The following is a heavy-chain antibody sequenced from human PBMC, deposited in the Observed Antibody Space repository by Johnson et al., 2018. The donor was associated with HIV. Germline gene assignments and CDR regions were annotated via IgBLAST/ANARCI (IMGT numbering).Heavy chain of an antibody. CDR1: GFTFSRNW. CDR3: ARYTSGWYIGADAFDI. Sequence: VLLVESGGGLVQPGGSLRLSCVASGFTFSRNWMSWVRQAPGKGLEWVANIKQDGSEKYYVDSVKGRFTISRDNAKNSLYVQMNSLRAEDTGVYYCARYTSGWYIGADAFDIWGQGTMVTVSS. CDR2: IKQDGSEK. V-gene: IGHV3-7*01. J-gene: IGHJ3*02. D-gene: IGHD6-19*01.